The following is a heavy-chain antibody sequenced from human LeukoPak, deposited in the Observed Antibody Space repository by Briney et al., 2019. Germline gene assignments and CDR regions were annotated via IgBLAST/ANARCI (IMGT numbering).Heavy chain of an antibody. J-gene: IGHJ4*02. CDR1: ACSISGFY. CDR2: IYYSGSA. D-gene: IGHD6-19*01. Sequence: PSETLSLTCTVSACSISGFYWGWIRQPPGKGLEWIGFIYYSGSANYNPSLKSRVTMSVDMSKNQFSLKLSSVTAADTAFYYCGRDRDSSGWFDYWGQGALVTVSS. V-gene: IGHV4-59*01. CDR3: GRDRDSSGWFDY.